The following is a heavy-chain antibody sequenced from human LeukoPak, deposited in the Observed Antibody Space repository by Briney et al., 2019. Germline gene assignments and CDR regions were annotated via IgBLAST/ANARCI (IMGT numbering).Heavy chain of an antibody. V-gene: IGHV3-23*01. J-gene: IGHJ4*02. D-gene: IGHD1-7*01. CDR2: ISNSGGST. CDR3: AKDERNWNYNLASQTYD. CDR1: GFTFGNYA. Sequence: GGSLRLSCAASGFTFGNYAMSWVRQAPGKGLEWVSGISNSGGSTYYADSVKGRVTISRDNSKNTLYLQMSSLRAEDTAVYYCAKDERNWNYNLASQTYDWGQGTLVTVSS.